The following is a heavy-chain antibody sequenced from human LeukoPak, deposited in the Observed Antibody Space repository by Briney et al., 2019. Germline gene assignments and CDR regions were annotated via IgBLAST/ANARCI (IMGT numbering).Heavy chain of an antibody. Sequence: GGSLRLSCAASGFTFSSYWMHWVRQAPGKGLVWVSRINSDGSSTSYADSVKGRFTISRDNAKNTLYLQMNSLRVEDTAVYYCARFSGWYQGAFDIWGQGTMVTVSS. D-gene: IGHD6-19*01. V-gene: IGHV3-74*01. CDR2: INSDGSST. CDR1: GFTFSSYW. CDR3: ARFSGWYQGAFDI. J-gene: IGHJ3*02.